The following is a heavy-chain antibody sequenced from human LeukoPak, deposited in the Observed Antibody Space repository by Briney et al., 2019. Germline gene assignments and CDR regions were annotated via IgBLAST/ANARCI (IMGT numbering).Heavy chain of an antibody. V-gene: IGHV4-39*01. CDR2: INYSGKT. Sequence: SETLSLTCTVSGDSFTSTDDFWGWIRQPPGKGLEWIGSINYSGKTYYNPSLKSRVIISVDTSKNQVSLKLSSVTAADTAVYYCARKPVTKSSDYWGQGTLVTVSS. J-gene: IGHJ4*02. D-gene: IGHD4-17*01. CDR1: GDSFTSTDDF. CDR3: ARKPVTKSSDY.